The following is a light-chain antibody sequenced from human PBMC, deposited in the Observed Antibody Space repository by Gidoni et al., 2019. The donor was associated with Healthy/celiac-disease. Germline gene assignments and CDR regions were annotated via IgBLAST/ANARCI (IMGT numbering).Light chain of an antibody. V-gene: IGKV3-15*01. Sequence: EIVMTQSPATLSVSPGESVTLSCRASQSVTSNLAWFQLKPGQAPRLLISDASTRVNGIPSRFSGSGSGTEFTLTITGLQSEDCAVYFCQQYNAWPRTFXPXTKVEIK. J-gene: IGKJ1*01. CDR3: QQYNAWPRT. CDR1: QSVTSN. CDR2: DAS.